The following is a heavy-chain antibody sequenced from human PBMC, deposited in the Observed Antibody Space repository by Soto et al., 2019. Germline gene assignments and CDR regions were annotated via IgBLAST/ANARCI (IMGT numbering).Heavy chain of an antibody. CDR1: GYTFTSYG. CDR3: ASGTDTAMVPDAFDI. D-gene: IGHD5-18*01. V-gene: IGHV1-18*01. J-gene: IGHJ3*02. CDR2: ISAYNGNT. Sequence: ATGKVSCKGSGYTFTSYGISWVRQAPGQGLEWMGWISAYNGNTNYAQKLQGRVTMTTDTSTSTAYMELRSLRSDDTAVYYCASGTDTAMVPDAFDIWGQGTMVTVSS.